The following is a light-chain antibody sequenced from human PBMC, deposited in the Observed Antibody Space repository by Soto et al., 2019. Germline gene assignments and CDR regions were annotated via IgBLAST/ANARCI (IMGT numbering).Light chain of an antibody. CDR3: QLYDKWPRT. J-gene: IGKJ1*01. CDR2: MTS. V-gene: IGKV1-5*03. Sequence: IQMTQYPFSLYASVRHRLTITWRASRSISRWLAWYQQRPGRAPKVLIYMTSILENGVPSRFSGSESGTEFTLTISNLQSEDFAVYHCQLYDKWPRTFGQGTKVDIK. CDR1: RSISRW.